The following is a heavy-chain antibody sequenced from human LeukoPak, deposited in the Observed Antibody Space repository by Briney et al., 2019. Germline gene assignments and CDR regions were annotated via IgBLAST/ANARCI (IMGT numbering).Heavy chain of an antibody. CDR1: GFTFSTSW. Sequence: PGGSLRLSCAAAGFTFSTSWIHWVRQAPGKGLVWVARINSDGSTTTHADSVKGRFTISRDNAKNTLYLQMNSLRAEDTAVYYCAKGPLLLVGVNEGFDYWGQGTLVTVSS. J-gene: IGHJ4*02. V-gene: IGHV3-74*03. CDR2: INSDGSTT. D-gene: IGHD1-26*01. CDR3: AKGPLLLVGVNEGFDY.